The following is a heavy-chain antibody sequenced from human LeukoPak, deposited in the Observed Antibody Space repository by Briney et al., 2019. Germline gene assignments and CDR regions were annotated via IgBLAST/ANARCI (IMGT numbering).Heavy chain of an antibody. D-gene: IGHD3-3*01. CDR1: GFTFSSYS. J-gene: IGHJ5*02. CDR2: ISSSSSTI. V-gene: IGHV3-48*01. CDR3: ARDLGFLEWLSNWFDP. Sequence: PGGSLRLSCAASGFTFSSYSMNWVRQALGKGLEWVSYISSSSSTIYYADSVKGRFTISRDNAKNSLYLQMNSLRAEDTAVYYCARDLGFLEWLSNWFDPWGQGTLVTVSS.